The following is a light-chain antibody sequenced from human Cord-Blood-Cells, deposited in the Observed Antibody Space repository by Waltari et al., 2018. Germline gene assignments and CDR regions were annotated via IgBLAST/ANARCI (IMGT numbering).Light chain of an antibody. V-gene: IGKV3D-20*01. CDR2: DAY. Sequence: IVLTQSPATLSLSPGERATLSCGASQSVSSSYLAWYQQKPGLAPRLLLYDAYSRATAIPDRFSGSGSGTDFTLTISRLEPEDFAVYYCQQYGSSGLTFGGGTKVEIK. CDR3: QQYGSSGLT. J-gene: IGKJ4*01. CDR1: QSVSSSY.